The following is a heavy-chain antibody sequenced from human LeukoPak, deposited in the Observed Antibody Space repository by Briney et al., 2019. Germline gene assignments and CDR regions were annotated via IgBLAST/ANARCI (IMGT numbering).Heavy chain of an antibody. Sequence: SETLSLTCAVSGGSISSSNWWSWVRQPPGKGLEWIGEIYHSGSTNYNPSLKSRVTISVDKSKNQFSLKPSSVTAADTAVYYCARLPLRCSGGSCYPYFDYWGQGTLVTVSS. CDR3: ARLPLRCSGGSCYPYFDY. CDR2: IYHSGST. D-gene: IGHD2-15*01. J-gene: IGHJ4*02. CDR1: GGSISSSNW. V-gene: IGHV4-4*02.